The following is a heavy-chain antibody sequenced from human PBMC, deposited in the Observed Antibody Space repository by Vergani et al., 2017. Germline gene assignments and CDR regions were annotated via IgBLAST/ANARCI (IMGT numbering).Heavy chain of an antibody. CDR1: GGSISSYY. CDR3: ARDPGYCSSTSCYWAPYYYYGMDV. J-gene: IGHJ6*02. V-gene: IGHV4-59*01. D-gene: IGHD2-2*01. Sequence: QVQLQESGPGLVKPSETLSLTCTVSGGSISSYYWSWIRQPPGKGLEWIGYIDYSGSTNYNPSLKSRVTISVDTSKNQFSLKMSSVTAADTAVYYCARDPGYCSSTSCYWAPYYYYGMDVWGQGTTVTVSS. CDR2: IDYSGST.